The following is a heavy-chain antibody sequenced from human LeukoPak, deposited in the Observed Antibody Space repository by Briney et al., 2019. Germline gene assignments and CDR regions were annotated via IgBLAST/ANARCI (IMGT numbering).Heavy chain of an antibody. Sequence: ASVKVSCKASGYTFTGYYMHWVRQAPGQGLEWMGWINPNSGGTNYAQKFQGRVTMTRDTSISTAYMELSRLRSDDTAVYYCASAYYDSWSGPSHAFDIWGQGTMVTVSS. V-gene: IGHV1-2*02. J-gene: IGHJ3*02. CDR1: GYTFTGYY. CDR3: ASAYYDSWSGPSHAFDI. D-gene: IGHD3-3*01. CDR2: INPNSGGT.